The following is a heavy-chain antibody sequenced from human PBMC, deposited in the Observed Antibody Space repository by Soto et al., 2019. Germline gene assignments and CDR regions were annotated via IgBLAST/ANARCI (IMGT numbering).Heavy chain of an antibody. CDR1: GYTFPSSG. V-gene: IGHV1-18*01. J-gene: IGHJ4*02. CDR2: ISTYNGNT. CDR3: ARTVAGYFDY. D-gene: IGHD6-19*01. Sequence: ASVKVSCKASGYTFPSSGISWVRQAPGQGPEWMGWISTYNGNTNYAQNLQGRVTMTTDTSTSTAYMELRGLRSDDTAVYYCARTVAGYFDYWGQGTLVTVSS.